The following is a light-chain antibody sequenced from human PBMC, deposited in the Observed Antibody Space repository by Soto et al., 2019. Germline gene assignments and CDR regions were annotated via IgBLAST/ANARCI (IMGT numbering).Light chain of an antibody. CDR2: WAS. Sequence: DFVITQSPQALFLSARAXATISCKSXXXVLSNNKNYLAWLQQKPGQPPKLLIYWASTRKSGVPDRFIGSGSGTDFTLTISSLQAEDVAVYYCQQYNIWPGTFGQGTKVDI. V-gene: IGKV4-1*01. CDR1: XXVLSNNKNY. CDR3: QQYNIWPGT. J-gene: IGKJ1*01.